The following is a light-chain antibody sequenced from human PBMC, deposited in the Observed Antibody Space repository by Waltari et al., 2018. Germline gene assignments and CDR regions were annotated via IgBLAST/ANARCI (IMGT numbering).Light chain of an antibody. V-gene: IGKV3-11*01. CDR2: DAS. CDR1: QSVSSY. CDR3: QQRSNWPRLFT. Sequence: EIVLTQSPATLSLSPGERATLSCRASQSVSSYLAWYQQKPGQAPRLLIYDASNRATGIPARFSGSGSGTDFTLTISSLEPEGFAVYYCQQRSNWPRLFTFGPGTKVDIK. J-gene: IGKJ3*01.